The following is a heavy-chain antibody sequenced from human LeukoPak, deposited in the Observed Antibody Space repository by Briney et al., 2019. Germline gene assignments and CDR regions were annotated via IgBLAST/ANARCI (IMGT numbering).Heavy chain of an antibody. V-gene: IGHV4-59*01. CDR3: AKGGSTNFYYGDV. Sequence: SETLSLTCSVSGGSMTNLYXTWIXXPPGKXXEXIGDIYDSGSTRYNTSLESRVTISVDTSKNQFSLKLSSVTAADTAVYYCAKGGSTNFYYGDVWGQGTTVTVSS. D-gene: IGHD2/OR15-2a*01. J-gene: IGHJ6*02. CDR2: IYDSGST. CDR1: GGSMTNLY.